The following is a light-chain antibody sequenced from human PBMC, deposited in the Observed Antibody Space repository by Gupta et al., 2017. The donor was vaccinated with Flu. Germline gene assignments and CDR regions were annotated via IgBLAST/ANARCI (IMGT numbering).Light chain of an antibody. CDR1: QSVRRY. CDR2: AAS. Sequence: DIQMTQSPSSLAASVGDRVTITCRANQSVRRYINWYQQKPGKAPTLLIYAASTVRSGVPSRFSGSGSESDFTLTISRLQVEDFATYYCEQTNSVPRTFGQGTRV. J-gene: IGKJ1*01. CDR3: EQTNSVPRT. V-gene: IGKV1-39*01.